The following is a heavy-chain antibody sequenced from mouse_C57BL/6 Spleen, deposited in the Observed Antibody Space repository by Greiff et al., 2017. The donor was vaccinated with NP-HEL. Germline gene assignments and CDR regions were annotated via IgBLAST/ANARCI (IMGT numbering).Heavy chain of an antibody. CDR2: IYPSDSET. J-gene: IGHJ3*01. CDR1: GYTFTSYW. Sequence: VQLQQPGAELVRPGSSVKLSCKASGYTFTSYWMDWVKQRPGQGLEWIGNIYPSDSETHYNQKFTDKATVTVDKSSSTAYMQLSSLTSEDPAVYYCARFDGRGAYWGQGTLVTVSA. V-gene: IGHV1-61*01. D-gene: IGHD2-3*01. CDR3: ARFDGRGAY.